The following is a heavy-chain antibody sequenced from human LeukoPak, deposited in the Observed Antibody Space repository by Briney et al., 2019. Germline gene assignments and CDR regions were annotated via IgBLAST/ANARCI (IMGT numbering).Heavy chain of an antibody. CDR1: GGSINSYY. CDR3: ARGGSYCGGDCYPYFDH. D-gene: IGHD2-21*02. CDR2: IYYSGST. V-gene: IGHV4-59*01. Sequence: SETLSLTCTVSGGSINSYYWSWIRQPPGKGLEWIGYIYYSGSTNYNPSLKSRVTISVDTSKNQFSPKLSSVTAADTAVYYCARGGSYCGGDCYPYFDHWGQGTLATVSS. J-gene: IGHJ4*02.